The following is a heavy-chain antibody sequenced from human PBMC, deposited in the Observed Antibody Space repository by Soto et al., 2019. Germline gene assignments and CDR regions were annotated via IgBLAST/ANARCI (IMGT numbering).Heavy chain of an antibody. J-gene: IGHJ4*02. CDR2: ISGSAGST. Sequence: GGSLRLSCAASGFSFSSYAMSWVRQAPGKGLEWVSAISGSAGSTYYADSVKGRFTISRDNSKNTLYLQMNSLRAEDTAVFYCTQDLWPYLPAGGEFDSWGQGTLVTVSS. CDR1: GFSFSSYA. V-gene: IGHV3-23*01. CDR3: TQDLWPYLPAGGEFDS. D-gene: IGHD3-16*01.